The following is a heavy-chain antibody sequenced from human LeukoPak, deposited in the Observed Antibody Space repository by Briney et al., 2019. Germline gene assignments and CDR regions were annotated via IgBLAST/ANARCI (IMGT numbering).Heavy chain of an antibody. J-gene: IGHJ4*02. CDR1: GYTFTGYF. D-gene: IGHD2-15*01. V-gene: IGHV1-2*02. Sequence: ASVKVSCKTSGYTFTGYFIYWVRQAPGQGLEWMGWINPNTGARNYAQIFQGRITLTRDTSISTAYMEVSSLRSDDTAVYYCARVLQDHLVVRGIDYWGQGTLVTVSS. CDR2: INPNTGAR. CDR3: ARVLQDHLVVRGIDY.